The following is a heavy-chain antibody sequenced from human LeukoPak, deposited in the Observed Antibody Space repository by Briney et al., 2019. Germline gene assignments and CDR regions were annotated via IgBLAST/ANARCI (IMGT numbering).Heavy chain of an antibody. D-gene: IGHD3-10*01. V-gene: IGHV4-39*07. Sequence: ASETLSLTCTVSGGYIRSSSYYWGWIRQPPGKGLEWIGSIYYSGSTYYNPSLKSRVTISVDISKNQFSLKLTSVTAADTAMYYCARDSPPFGELFIYWGQGTLVTVSS. J-gene: IGHJ4*02. CDR2: IYYSGST. CDR3: ARDSPPFGELFIY. CDR1: GGYIRSSSYY.